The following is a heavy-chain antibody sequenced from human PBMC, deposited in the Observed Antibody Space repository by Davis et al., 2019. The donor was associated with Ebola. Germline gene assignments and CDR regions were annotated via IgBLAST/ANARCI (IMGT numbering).Heavy chain of an antibody. CDR2: INPNSGGT. V-gene: IGHV1-2*02. Sequence: ASVTVSCKASGYTFSDYYMHWVRQAHGQGLEWMAWINPNSGGTNYAQKFQGRVTLTRDTSVSTAYMEMSRLRSDDTAMYYCAREIDSCSGGTYYGGLFYWGQGTLVTVSS. J-gene: IGHJ4*02. D-gene: IGHD2-15*01. CDR1: GYTFSDYY. CDR3: AREIDSCSGGTYYGGLFY.